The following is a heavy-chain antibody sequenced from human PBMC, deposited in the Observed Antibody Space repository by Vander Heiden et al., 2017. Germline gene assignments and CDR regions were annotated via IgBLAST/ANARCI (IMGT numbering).Heavy chain of an antibody. CDR1: GFTFGDSA. CDR3: TRDVIAVAGIYYYYGMDV. V-gene: IGHV3-49*05. Sequence: EVQLVESGGGLVKPGRSLSLSCTASGFTFGDSAMSCFRQAPGKGLEWVGFIRSKAYGGTTEYAASGKGRCTISRDDSKSIAYLQMNSLKTEETAVYYCTRDVIAVAGIYYYYGMDVWGQGTTVTVSS. CDR2: IRSKAYGGTT. J-gene: IGHJ6*02. D-gene: IGHD6-19*01.